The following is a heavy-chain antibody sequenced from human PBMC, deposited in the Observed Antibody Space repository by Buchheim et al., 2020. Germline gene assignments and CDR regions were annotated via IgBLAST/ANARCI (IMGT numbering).Heavy chain of an antibody. V-gene: IGHV3-23*01. CDR3: AKSPVGGWYVDH. J-gene: IGHJ4*02. CDR2: ISASGDVT. D-gene: IGHD6-19*01. Sequence: VQLLESGGGLVQPEGSLRLSCAASGFSFNDYGMHWVRQAPGKGLEWVSAISASGDVTFDADSVMGRFTVSRDNSRSVLYLQMNRLQAEGTAVYYCAKSPVGGWYVDHWGQGT. CDR1: GFSFNDYG.